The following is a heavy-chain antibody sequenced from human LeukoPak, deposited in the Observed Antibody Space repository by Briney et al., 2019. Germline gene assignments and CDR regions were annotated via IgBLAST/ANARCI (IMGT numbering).Heavy chain of an antibody. CDR2: ISPDGNEK. J-gene: IGHJ3*02. V-gene: IGHV3-7*04. CDR1: GLIFSSSW. CDR3: ARAPQLGALDI. D-gene: IGHD1-1*01. Sequence: GGSLRLSCTASGLIFSSSWMIWVRQAPGRGLEWVANISPDGNEKNYVDSVKGRFTISRDNAKNSLYLQMNILRAEDTALYYFARAPQLGALDIRGQGTMVTVSS.